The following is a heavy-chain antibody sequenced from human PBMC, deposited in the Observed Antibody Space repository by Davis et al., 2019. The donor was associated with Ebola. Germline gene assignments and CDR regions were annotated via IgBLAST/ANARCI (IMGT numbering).Heavy chain of an antibody. CDR1: GGSISSYY. V-gene: IGHV4-59*12. Sequence: SETLSLTCTVSGGSISSYYWSWIRQPPGKGLEWIGYIYYSGSTNYNPSLKSRVTISVDTSKNQFSLKLSSVTAADTAVYYCARGRPYSYGYSRFDYWGQGTLVTVSS. CDR3: ARGRPYSYGYSRFDY. D-gene: IGHD5-18*01. CDR2: IYYSGST. J-gene: IGHJ4*02.